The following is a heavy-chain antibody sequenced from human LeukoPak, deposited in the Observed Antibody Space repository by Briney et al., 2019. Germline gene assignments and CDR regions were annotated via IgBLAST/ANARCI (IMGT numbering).Heavy chain of an antibody. V-gene: IGHV1-18*01. CDR3: ARDQRGRVGGYSYGIFDY. D-gene: IGHD5-18*01. Sequence: ASVKVSCKASGYAFTSFAISWVRQAPEQGVEWMGWISAYNGDTTYAQKLQGRVTMTTDTSTSTAYMELRSLRSDDTAVYYCARDQRGRVGGYSYGIFDYWGQGTLVTVSS. CDR2: ISAYNGDT. J-gene: IGHJ4*02. CDR1: GYAFTSFA.